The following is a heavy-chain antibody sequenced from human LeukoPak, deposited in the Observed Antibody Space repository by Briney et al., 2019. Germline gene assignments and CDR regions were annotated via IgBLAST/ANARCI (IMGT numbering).Heavy chain of an antibody. V-gene: IGHV3-53*01. Sequence: PGGSLRLSCAASGFTFSIYWMSWVRQAPGKGLEWVSVFYVGGATYYADSVKGRFTISRDNSENTLYLQMKSLRAEDTAVYYCARGDGYNFFDYWGQGTLVTVSS. CDR3: ARGDGYNFFDY. J-gene: IGHJ4*02. CDR1: GFTFSIYW. D-gene: IGHD5-24*01. CDR2: FYVGGAT.